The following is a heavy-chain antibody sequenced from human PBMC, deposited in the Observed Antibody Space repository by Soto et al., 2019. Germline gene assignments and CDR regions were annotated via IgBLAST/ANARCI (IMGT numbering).Heavy chain of an antibody. CDR3: ARGIAGKLVIHRSESEKYFCEF. V-gene: IGHV4-34*01. D-gene: IGHD6-13*01. Sequence: SVTQSHTSPFYGGSFGGYYWLLIRPPPRKGLEWIGEINHSGSTNYNPTLKSRVTISVDTSKHQFSLKLTSVTAADTAAHYCARGIAGKLVIHRSESEKYFCEFSGQRLRVTVS. CDR1: GGSFGGYY. CDR2: INHSGST. J-gene: IGHJ4*02.